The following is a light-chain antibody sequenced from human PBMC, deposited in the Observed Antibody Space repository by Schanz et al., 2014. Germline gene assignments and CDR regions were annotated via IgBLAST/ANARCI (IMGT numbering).Light chain of an antibody. V-gene: IGLV1-51*01. CDR2: ANN. Sequence: QSVLTQPPSVSAAPGQKVTISCSGNTSNIGSNFVSWYQHLPGTAPKLLILANNERPSGIPDRFSGSKSGTSATLDITGLQTGDEADYYCGTWDSGLSAGRVFGGGTKLTVL. CDR3: GTWDSGLSAGRV. CDR1: TSNIGSNF. J-gene: IGLJ3*02.